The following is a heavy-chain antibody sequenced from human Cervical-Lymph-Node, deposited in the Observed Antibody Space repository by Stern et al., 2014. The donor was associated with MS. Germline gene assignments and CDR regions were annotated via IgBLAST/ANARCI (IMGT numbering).Heavy chain of an antibody. D-gene: IGHD3-10*01. V-gene: IGHV3-23*04. CDR2: ISGSGGST. Sequence: VQLVESGGGLVQPGGSLRLSCAASGFTFSSYAMSWVRQAPGKGLAWVSAISGSGGSTYYPDSGKGRFTISRDNSKNTLYLQMNSLRAEDTAVYYCAKEFDYYYGMDVWGQGTTVTVSS. CDR3: AKEFDYYYGMDV. CDR1: GFTFSSYA. J-gene: IGHJ6*02.